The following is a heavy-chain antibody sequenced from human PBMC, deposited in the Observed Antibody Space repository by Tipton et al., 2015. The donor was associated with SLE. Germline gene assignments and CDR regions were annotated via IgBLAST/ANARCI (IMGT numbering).Heavy chain of an antibody. D-gene: IGHD6-6*01. CDR3: ATGGAAARPWYFDY. J-gene: IGHJ4*02. V-gene: IGHV4-61*05. Sequence: TLSLTCTVSDASISSTSFYWGWVRQPPGKGLEWIGYISYSGSTNYNPSLKSRVTILVDTSKNQFSLKLTSVTAADTAVYYCATGGAAARPWYFDYWGQGTLVTVSS. CDR1: DASISSTSFY. CDR2: ISYSGST.